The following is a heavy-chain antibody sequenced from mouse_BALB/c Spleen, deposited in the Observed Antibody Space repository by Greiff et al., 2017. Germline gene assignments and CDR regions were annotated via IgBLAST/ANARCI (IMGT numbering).Heavy chain of an antibody. CDR3: TRYDDYADFDY. D-gene: IGHD2-3*01. CDR1: GYTFTSYW. Sequence: VQLKQSGTVLARPGASVKMSCKASGYTFTSYWMHCVKQRPGQGLEWIGAIYPGNSDTSYNQKFKGKAKLTAVTSTSTAYMELSSLTNEDSAVYYCTRYDDYADFDYWGQGTTLTVSS. J-gene: IGHJ2*01. CDR2: IYPGNSDT. V-gene: IGHV1-5*01.